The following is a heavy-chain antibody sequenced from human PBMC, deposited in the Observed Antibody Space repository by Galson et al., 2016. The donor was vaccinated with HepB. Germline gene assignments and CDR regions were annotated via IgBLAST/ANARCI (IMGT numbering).Heavy chain of an antibody. CDR3: SRVVYYSGWSDAFDM. V-gene: IGHV3-7*04. CDR2: IMRDGSER. Sequence: SLRLSCAASGFTFSSCYMTWVRQAPGKGLEWVANIMRDGSERYYVDSVKGRLTISRDNAKNSVYLQMNSLRVEDTAVYYCSRVVYYSGWSDAFDMWGQGTMVTVSS. CDR1: GFTFSSCY. J-gene: IGHJ3*02. D-gene: IGHD6-19*01.